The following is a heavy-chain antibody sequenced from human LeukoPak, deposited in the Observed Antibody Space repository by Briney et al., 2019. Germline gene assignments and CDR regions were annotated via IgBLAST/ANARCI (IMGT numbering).Heavy chain of an antibody. V-gene: IGHV5-51*01. D-gene: IGHD3-22*01. CDR3: ARAGYYYDSSGYLDY. CDR1: GYSFTSHW. Sequence: GESLKISCKGSGYSFTSHWIGWVRQMPGKGLEWMGIIYPGDSDTRYSPSFQGQVTISADKSISTAYRQWSSLKASDTAMYYCARAGYYYDSSGYLDYWGQGTLVTVSS. J-gene: IGHJ4*02. CDR2: IYPGDSDT.